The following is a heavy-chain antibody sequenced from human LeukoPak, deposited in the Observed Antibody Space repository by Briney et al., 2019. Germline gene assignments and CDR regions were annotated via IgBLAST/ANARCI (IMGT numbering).Heavy chain of an antibody. V-gene: IGHV3-30*02. CDR3: ARDSSSGYTEY. CDR2: IPYDGKNK. Sequence: PGGSLRLSCVASGFTFSSYGMNWVRQAPGKGLEWVAFIPYDGKNKYYAGSVKGRFTISRDNAKNSLYLQMNSLRAEDTAVYYCARDSSSGYTEYWGQGTLVTVSS. D-gene: IGHD3-22*01. CDR1: GFTFSSYG. J-gene: IGHJ4*02.